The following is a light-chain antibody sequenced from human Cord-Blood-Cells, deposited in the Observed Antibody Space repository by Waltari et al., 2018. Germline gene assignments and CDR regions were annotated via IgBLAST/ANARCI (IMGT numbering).Light chain of an antibody. J-gene: IGLJ3*02. CDR2: DVS. V-gene: IGLV2-14*01. CDR3: SSYTSSSTLGV. CDR1: SSDVGGYNY. Sequence: QSALTQPASVSGSPGQSITISCTGTSSDVGGYNYVSWYQQHPGKAPKLMIYDVSNRPSGVCNRFSGSKSGNTASLTISGLQAEDEAEYYCSSYTSSSTLGVFGGGTKLTVL.